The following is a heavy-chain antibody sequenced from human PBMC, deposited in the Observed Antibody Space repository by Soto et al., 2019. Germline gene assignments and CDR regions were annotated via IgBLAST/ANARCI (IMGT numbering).Heavy chain of an antibody. D-gene: IGHD6-13*01. CDR1: GFTLSSYG. V-gene: IGHV1-18*01. Sequence: APGKVSCKASGFTLSSYGISWGRQAPGQGLEWMGWISAYNGNTNYAQKLQGRVTMTTDTSTSTAYMELRSLRSDDTAVYYCARQVDLQLVTFDYWGQGTLVTVSS. J-gene: IGHJ4*02. CDR3: ARQVDLQLVTFDY. CDR2: ISAYNGNT.